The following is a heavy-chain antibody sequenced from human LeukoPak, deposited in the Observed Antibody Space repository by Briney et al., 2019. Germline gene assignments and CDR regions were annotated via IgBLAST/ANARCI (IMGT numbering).Heavy chain of an antibody. J-gene: IGHJ4*02. CDR2: ISYDGSNE. CDR3: ARVRIAVAGACYYFDY. D-gene: IGHD6-19*01. V-gene: IGHV3-30-3*01. CDR1: GFAFNNYA. Sequence: GGSLRLSCAASGFAFNNYAMTWVRQAPGKGLEWVAFISYDGSNEFHADSVKARFTISKDNSKNMVYLQMSSLRAEDTAVYYCARVRIAVAGACYYFDYWGQGTLVTVSS.